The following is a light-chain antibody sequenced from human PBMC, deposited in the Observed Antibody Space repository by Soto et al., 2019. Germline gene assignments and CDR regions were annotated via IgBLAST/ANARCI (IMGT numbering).Light chain of an antibody. CDR1: KNDIGVYDF. J-gene: IGLJ1*01. V-gene: IGLV2-8*01. CDR2: EVV. CDR3: KSYAGGNTYV. Sequence: HSALTQPPSASGSPGQSVTISCTGTKNDIGVYDFVSWYQHHPGKAPRLIIYEVVQRPSGVPDRFSGSKSGNTASLTVSGLQAADEADYFCKSYAGGNTYVFGSGTKVTVL.